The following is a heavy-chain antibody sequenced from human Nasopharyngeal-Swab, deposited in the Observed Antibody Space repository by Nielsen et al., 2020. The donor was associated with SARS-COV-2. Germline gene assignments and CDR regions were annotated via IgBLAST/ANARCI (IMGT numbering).Heavy chain of an antibody. V-gene: IGHV3-48*03. CDR1: GFTFSSYE. J-gene: IGHJ6*03. D-gene: IGHD3-10*01. CDR2: ISSSGSTI. CDR3: ARDVYGSGSQAPDYYYYYMDV. Sequence: LKISCAASGFTFSSYEMNWVRQAPGKGLEWVSYISSSGSTIYYADSVKGRFTISGDNANNSLYLQMNSLRAEDTAVYYCARDVYGSGSQAPDYYYYYMDVWGKGTTVTVSS.